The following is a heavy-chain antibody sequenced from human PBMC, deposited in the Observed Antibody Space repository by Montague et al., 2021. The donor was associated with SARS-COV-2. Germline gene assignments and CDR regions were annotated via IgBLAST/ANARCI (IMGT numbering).Heavy chain of an antibody. CDR3: ARTRFESRGYYIPPFDY. V-gene: IGHV4-61*01. CDR2: KYYSGST. Sequence: SETLSLTCTVSGGSVSSGSYFWNWIRQPPGKGLEWIGYKYYSGSTNYNPSLKSRATISVDKSKNQFSLKLTSVTAADTAVYYCARTRFESRGYYIPPFDYWGQGTLVTVSS. J-gene: IGHJ4*02. CDR1: GGSVSSGSYF. D-gene: IGHD3-22*01.